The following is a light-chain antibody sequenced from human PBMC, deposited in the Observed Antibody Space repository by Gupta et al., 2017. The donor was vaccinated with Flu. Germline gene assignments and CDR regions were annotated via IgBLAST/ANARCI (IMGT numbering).Light chain of an antibody. V-gene: IGKV1-33*01. CDR3: KQKDNFLFT. J-gene: IGKJ3*01. CDR2: EES. CDR1: QDMSNY. Sequence: DIQMTQSPSSLSASVGDRVTITCRASQDMSNYLDWYQQKPGKAPKSLIYEESYLETGGPTRFSGSGAGTDFTFTISSLQPEDVATYYCKQKDNFLFTFGQGTKVDIK.